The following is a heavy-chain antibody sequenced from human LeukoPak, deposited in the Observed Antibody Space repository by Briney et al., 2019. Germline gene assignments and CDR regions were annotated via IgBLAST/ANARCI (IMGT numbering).Heavy chain of an antibody. V-gene: IGHV3-30*04. J-gene: IGHJ4*02. Sequence: PGGSLRLSCAASGFTFSSYAMHWVRQAPGKGLEWVALISYGGSAKFYADSVKGRFTISRDNSKSTLDLQMNSLRTEDTAVYYCARVRDQRVYYFDYWGQGSLVTVSS. D-gene: IGHD6-6*01. CDR3: ARVRDQRVYYFDY. CDR1: GFTFSSYA. CDR2: ISYGGSAK.